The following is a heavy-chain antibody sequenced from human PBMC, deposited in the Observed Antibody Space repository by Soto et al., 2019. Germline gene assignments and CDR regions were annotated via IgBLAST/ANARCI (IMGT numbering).Heavy chain of an antibody. CDR3: AREDIVGTRSFDY. D-gene: IGHD1-26*01. Sequence: GGSLRLSCAASGLTFSSYSVNWVRQAPGKGLEWISYISSRSKTIYYTDSVEGRFTISRDNAKDSLFLQMNRLRDEDTAVYYCAREDIVGTRSFDYWGQGTLVTVSS. V-gene: IGHV3-48*02. CDR2: ISSRSKTI. J-gene: IGHJ4*02. CDR1: GLTFSSYS.